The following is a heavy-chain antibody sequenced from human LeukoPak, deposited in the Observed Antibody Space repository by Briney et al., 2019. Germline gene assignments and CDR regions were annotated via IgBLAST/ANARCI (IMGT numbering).Heavy chain of an antibody. CDR3: AKGAMVVVVAPTAFDH. V-gene: IGHV3-23*01. D-gene: IGHD2-15*01. CDR2: ISGSGGST. J-gene: IGHJ4*02. Sequence: GGSLRLSCAASGFTFSNYAMNWVRQAPGKGLEWVSAISGSGGSTSYADSVKGRFTISRDNSKNILYLQVNSLRAEDTAVYYCAKGAMVVVVAPTAFDHWGQGALVTVSS. CDR1: GFTFSNYA.